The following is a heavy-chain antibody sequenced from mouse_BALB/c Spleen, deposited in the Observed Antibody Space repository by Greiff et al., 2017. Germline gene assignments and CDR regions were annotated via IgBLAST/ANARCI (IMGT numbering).Heavy chain of an antibody. CDR2: INPYNDGT. Sequence: VQLQQSGPELVKPGASVKMSCKASGYTFTSYVMHWVKQKPGQGLEWIGYINPYNDGTKYNEKFKGKATLTSDKSSSTAYMELSSLTSEDSAVYYCANYGYYGWFAYWGQGTLVTVSA. J-gene: IGHJ3*01. D-gene: IGHD2-1*01. CDR3: ANYGYYGWFAY. V-gene: IGHV1-14*01. CDR1: GYTFTSYV.